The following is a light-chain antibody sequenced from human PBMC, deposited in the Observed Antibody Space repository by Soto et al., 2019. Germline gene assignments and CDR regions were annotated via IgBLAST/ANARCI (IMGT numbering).Light chain of an antibody. J-gene: IGKJ2*01. V-gene: IGKV1-39*01. CDR3: QQSYTSPYT. CDR1: HNIDNH. Sequence: DIPMTQSPASLSASMGARVTISCRASHNIDNHLNWYRQKAGKAPDLLIYAAARLQSGVHSTFRGGGSGTDFTLTISNLQPEHFATYYCQQSYTSPYTFGRGTKLEI. CDR2: AAA.